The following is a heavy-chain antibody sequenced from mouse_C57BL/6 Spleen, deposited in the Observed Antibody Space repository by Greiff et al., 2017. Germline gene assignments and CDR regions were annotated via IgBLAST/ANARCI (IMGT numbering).Heavy chain of an antibody. D-gene: IGHD2-1*01. V-gene: IGHV1-82*01. J-gene: IGHJ2*01. CDR1: GYAFSSSW. Sequence: QVQLQQSGPELVKPGASVKISCKASGYAFSSSWMNWVKQRPGKGLEWIGRIYPGDGDTNYNGKFKGKATLTADKSSSTAYMQLSSLTSEDSAVYFCARSRGNSYFDYWGQGTTLTVSS. CDR3: ARSRGNSYFDY. CDR2: IYPGDGDT.